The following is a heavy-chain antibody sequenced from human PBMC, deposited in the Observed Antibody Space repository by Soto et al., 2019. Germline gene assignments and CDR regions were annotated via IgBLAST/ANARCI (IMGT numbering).Heavy chain of an antibody. CDR3: AREARYCSSTSCYDWFDP. J-gene: IGHJ5*02. CDR2: IIPIFGTA. Sequence: SVKVSCKASGCTFSSYAISWVRQAPGQGLEWMGGIIPIFGTANYAQKFQGRVTITADKSTSTAYMELSSLRSEDTAVYYCAREARYCSSTSCYDWFDPWGQGTLVTVSS. CDR1: GCTFSSYA. V-gene: IGHV1-69*06. D-gene: IGHD2-2*01.